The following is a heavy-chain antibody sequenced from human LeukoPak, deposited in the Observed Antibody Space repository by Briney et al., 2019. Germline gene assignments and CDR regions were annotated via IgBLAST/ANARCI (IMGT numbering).Heavy chain of an antibody. CDR1: GFTFDDYA. Sequence: GGSLRLSCAASGFTFDDYAMHWVRQAPGKGLEWVSGISWNSGSIGYADSVKGRFTISRDNAKNSLYLQMNSLRAEDTALYYCAKDISASAADLDAFDIWGQGTMVTVSS. V-gene: IGHV3-9*01. J-gene: IGHJ3*02. CDR2: ISWNSGSI. CDR3: AKDISASAADLDAFDI. D-gene: IGHD6-13*01.